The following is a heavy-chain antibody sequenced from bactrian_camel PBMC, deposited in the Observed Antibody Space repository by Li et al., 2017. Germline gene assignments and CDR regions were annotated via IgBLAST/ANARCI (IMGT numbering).Heavy chain of an antibody. CDR1: GFPFGSTW. Sequence: HVQLVESGGGLVQPGGSLRLSCAASGFPFGSTWIYWGRQAPGKGLEWVLTIYSSGDTLYYADSVKGRFTISKDNAANTVYLQMNSLKSEDTALYYCATPAAIMSTVWTYQSWGQGTQVTVS. J-gene: IGHJ6*01. CDR2: IYSSGDTL. CDR3: ATPAAIMSTVWTYQS. D-gene: IGHD3*01. V-gene: IGHV3S1*01.